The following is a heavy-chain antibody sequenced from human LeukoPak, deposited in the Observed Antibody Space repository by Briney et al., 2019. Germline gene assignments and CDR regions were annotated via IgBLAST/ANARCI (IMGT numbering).Heavy chain of an antibody. Sequence: SSETLSPTCSVSGGSVSGYYWSWIRQPPGKGLEWIGYIYYSGSINYNPYLKNRVTISVDTSKNQFSLKLSSVTAADTAVYYCARGYTSGWSNWFDPWGQGTLVTVSS. V-gene: IGHV4-59*02. CDR1: GGSVSGYY. CDR2: IYYSGSI. CDR3: ARGYTSGWSNWFDP. J-gene: IGHJ5*02. D-gene: IGHD6-13*01.